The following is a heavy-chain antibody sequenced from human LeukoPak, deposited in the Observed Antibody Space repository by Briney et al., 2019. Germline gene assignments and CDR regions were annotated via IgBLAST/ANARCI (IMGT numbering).Heavy chain of an antibody. V-gene: IGHV4-59*08. D-gene: IGHD2-15*01. CDR3: ARHPFATPFDY. CDR1: GGSISGFY. Sequence: SETLSLTCTVSGGSISGFYWSWIRQPPGKGLEWIGYIYYSGDSNYNPSLKSRVTMSLDTSKNQLSLRLSSVTAADTAVYYCARHPFATPFDYWGRGTLVTVSS. J-gene: IGHJ4*02. CDR2: IYYSGDS.